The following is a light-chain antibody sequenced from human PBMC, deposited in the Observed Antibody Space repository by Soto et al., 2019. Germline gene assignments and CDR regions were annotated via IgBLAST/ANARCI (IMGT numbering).Light chain of an antibody. V-gene: IGLV2-8*01. J-gene: IGLJ2*01. Sequence: QSVLTQPPSASGSPGQSVTISCTGTISDVGGYKYVSWYQQHPGKAPKLIIYEVSKRPSGVPDRFSASKSGNTASLTVSGLQAEDEAVYYCSSYAGGITRIFGGGTKVTVL. CDR3: SSYAGGITRI. CDR1: ISDVGGYKY. CDR2: EVS.